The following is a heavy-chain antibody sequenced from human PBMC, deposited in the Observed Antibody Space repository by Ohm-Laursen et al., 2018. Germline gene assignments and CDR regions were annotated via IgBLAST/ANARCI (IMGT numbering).Heavy chain of an antibody. J-gene: IGHJ4*02. D-gene: IGHD2-2*01. CDR1: GFTFSDYY. Sequence: SLRLSCTASGFTFSDYYMSWIRQAPGKGLEWASYINSSGSTIYYADSVKGRFTISRDNAKNSLYLQMNSLRAEDTAVYYCARALSLYCSSTSCHPGYWGQGTLVTVSS. V-gene: IGHV3-11*01. CDR2: INSSGSTI. CDR3: ARALSLYCSSTSCHPGY.